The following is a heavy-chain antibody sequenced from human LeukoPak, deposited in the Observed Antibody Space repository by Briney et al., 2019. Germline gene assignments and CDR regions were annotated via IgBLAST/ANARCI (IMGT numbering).Heavy chain of an antibody. CDR2: MNPNSGNA. J-gene: IGHJ4*02. CDR1: GYTFTRYD. D-gene: IGHD3-9*01. CDR3: ARTVLRYFRKPWGY. V-gene: IGHV1-8*01. Sequence: ASVKVSCKASGYTFTRYDINWVRQATGQGLEWMGWMNPNSGNAGYAQKFQGRVTMTRNTSISTAYMELSSLRSEDTAVYYCARTVLRYFRKPWGYWGQGTLVTVSS.